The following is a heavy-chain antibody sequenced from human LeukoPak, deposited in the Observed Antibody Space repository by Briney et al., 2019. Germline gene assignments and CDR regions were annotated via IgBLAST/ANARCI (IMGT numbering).Heavy chain of an antibody. CDR3: ARGDYYGSGSSFIDAFDI. CDR1: GLTFSSYW. D-gene: IGHD3-10*01. CDR2: IKQDGSEK. V-gene: IGHV3-7*04. J-gene: IGHJ3*02. Sequence: PGGSLRLSCAASGLTFSSYWMSWVRQAPGKGLEWVANIKQDGSEKYYVDSMKGRFTISRDNAKKSLYLQMNSLRAEDTAVYYCARGDYYGSGSSFIDAFDIWGQGTMVTVSS.